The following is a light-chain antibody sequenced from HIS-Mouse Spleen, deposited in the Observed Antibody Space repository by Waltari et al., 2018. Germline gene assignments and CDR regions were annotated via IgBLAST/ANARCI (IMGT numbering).Light chain of an antibody. CDR1: QSVSSSY. CDR3: QQYGSSQTWT. V-gene: IGKV3-20*01. J-gene: IGKJ1*01. Sequence: EIVLTQSPGTLSLSPGERATLSCRASQSVSSSYLAWYQQKPGQAPRLLIYGASSRATGIPDRCSGSGSGTDFTLTISRLEPEDFAVYYCQQYGSSQTWTFGQGTKVEIK. CDR2: GAS.